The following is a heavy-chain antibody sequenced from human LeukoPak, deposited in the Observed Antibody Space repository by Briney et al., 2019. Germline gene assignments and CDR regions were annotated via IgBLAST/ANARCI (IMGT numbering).Heavy chain of an antibody. CDR3: ATDKYSSSWSYYYYGMDV. V-gene: IGHV4-34*01. CDR1: GGSFSGYY. Sequence: SETLSLTCAVYGGSFSGYYWSWIRQPPGKGLEWIGEINHSGSTNYNPSLKSRVTISVDTSKNQFYLKLSSVTAAETAVYYCATDKYSSSWSYYYYGMDVWGQGTTVTVSS. CDR2: INHSGST. J-gene: IGHJ6*02. D-gene: IGHD6-13*01.